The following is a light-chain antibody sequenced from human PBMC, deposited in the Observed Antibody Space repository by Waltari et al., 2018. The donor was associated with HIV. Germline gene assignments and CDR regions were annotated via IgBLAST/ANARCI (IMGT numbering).Light chain of an antibody. Sequence: SYELTQRPSVSVSPGQTDRITCSGDAVPQEYAYWYQQKYGQGPVLVIYEDSKRPTGIPERFSGSSSGTMATLTISGAQVEDEADYYCYSTDSSGNHVIFGGGTKLTVL. J-gene: IGLJ2*01. CDR1: AVPQEY. CDR3: YSTDSSGNHVI. CDR2: EDS. V-gene: IGLV3-10*01.